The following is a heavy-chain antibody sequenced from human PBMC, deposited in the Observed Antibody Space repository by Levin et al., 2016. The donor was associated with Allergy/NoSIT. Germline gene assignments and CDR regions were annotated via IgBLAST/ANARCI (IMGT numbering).Heavy chain of an antibody. V-gene: IGHV1-8*02. CDR1: GYTFTSYG. CDR3: ARDLSILTGYYLSPGAFDI. J-gene: IGHJ3*02. D-gene: IGHD3-9*01. Sequence: ASVKVSCKASGYTFTSYGISWVRQATGQGLEWMGWMNPNSGNTGYAQKFQGRVTMTRNTSISTAYMELSSLRSEDTAVYYCARDLSILTGYYLSPGAFDIWGQGTMVTVSS. CDR2: MNPNSGNT.